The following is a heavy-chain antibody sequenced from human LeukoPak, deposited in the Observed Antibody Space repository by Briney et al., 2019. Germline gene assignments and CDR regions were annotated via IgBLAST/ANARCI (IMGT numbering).Heavy chain of an antibody. J-gene: IGHJ6*02. CDR2: IYHSGST. CDR1: GGSISSGGYS. D-gene: IGHD4-17*01. CDR3: TRAPTPYTVTTGYYYYGMDV. V-gene: IGHV4-30-2*01. Sequence: NPSQTLSLTCAVSGGSISSGGYSWSWIRQPPGKGLEWIVYIYHSGSTYYNPSLKSRVTISVDRSKNRFSLKLSSVTAADTAVYYCTRAPTPYTVTTGYYYYGMDVWGQGTTVTVSS.